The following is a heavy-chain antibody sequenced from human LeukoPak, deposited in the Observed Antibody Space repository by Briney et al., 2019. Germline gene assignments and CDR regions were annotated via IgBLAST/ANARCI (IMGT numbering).Heavy chain of an antibody. V-gene: IGHV4-39*07. J-gene: IGHJ4*02. CDR2: INHSGST. CDR1: GGSISSSTYY. CDR3: ARGGNYGYVY. Sequence: PSETLSLTCTVSGGSISSSTYYWSWIRQPPGKGLEWIGEINHSGSTKYNPSLKSRVTISADTSKNQFSLKLSSVTAADTAVYYCARGGNYGYVYWGQGTLVTVSS. D-gene: IGHD5-18*01.